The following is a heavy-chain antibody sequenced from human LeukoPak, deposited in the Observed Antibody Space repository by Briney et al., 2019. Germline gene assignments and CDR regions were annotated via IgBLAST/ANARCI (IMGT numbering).Heavy chain of an antibody. V-gene: IGHV3-30*18. CDR1: GFTFSSYG. Sequence: GGSLRLSCAASGFTFSSYGMHWVRQAPGKGLEWEAVISYDGSNKYYADSVKGRFTISRDNSKNTLYLQMNSLRAEDTAVYYCAKDYYFDYWGQGTLVTVSS. CDR2: ISYDGSNK. CDR3: AKDYYFDY. J-gene: IGHJ4*02.